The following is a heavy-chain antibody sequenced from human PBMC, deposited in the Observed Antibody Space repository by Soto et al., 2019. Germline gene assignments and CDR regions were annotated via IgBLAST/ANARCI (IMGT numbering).Heavy chain of an antibody. CDR3: ARETVIQLHYYYYYGMDV. CDR2: ISAYNGNT. D-gene: IGHD3-16*02. J-gene: IGHJ6*02. CDR1: GFTLSRYG. Sequence: ASVKVSRKASGFTLSRYGISRVRQAPGQRLEWMGWISAYNGNTNYAQKLQGRVTMTTDTSTSTAYMELRSLRSDDTAVYYCARETVIQLHYYYYYGMDVWGQGTTVTVSS. V-gene: IGHV1-18*01.